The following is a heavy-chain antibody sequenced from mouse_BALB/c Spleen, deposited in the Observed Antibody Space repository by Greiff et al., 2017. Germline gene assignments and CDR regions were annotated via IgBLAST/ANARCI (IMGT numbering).Heavy chain of an antibody. CDR1: GYTFSSYW. V-gene: IGHV1-9*01. CDR2: ILPGSGST. CDR3: ARLYYGNYGYFDV. D-gene: IGHD2-1*01. Sequence: VKLQQSGAELMKPGASVKISCKATGYTFSSYWIEWVKQRPGHGLEWIGEILPGSGSTNYNEKFKGKATFTADTSSNTAYMQLSSLTSEDSAVYYCARLYYGNYGYFDVWGAGTTVTVSS. J-gene: IGHJ1*01.